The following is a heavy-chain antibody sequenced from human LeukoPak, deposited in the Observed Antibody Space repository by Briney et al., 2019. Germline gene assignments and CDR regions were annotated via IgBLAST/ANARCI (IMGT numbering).Heavy chain of an antibody. V-gene: IGHV4-38-2*02. Sequence: SETLSLTCTVSGYSISSGYYWGWIRQTPGKGLEWIGNIFYSGGTYYSPSLTSRVTISLDTSRNQFSLKLNSVTAADTAVYYCARQVPAANFDYWGQGTLVTVSS. CDR1: GYSISSGYY. J-gene: IGHJ4*02. CDR3: ARQVPAANFDY. CDR2: IFYSGGT. D-gene: IGHD2-2*01.